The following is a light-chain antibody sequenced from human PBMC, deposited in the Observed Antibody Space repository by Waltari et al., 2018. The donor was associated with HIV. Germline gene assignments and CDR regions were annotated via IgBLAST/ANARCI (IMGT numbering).Light chain of an antibody. CDR2: DVT. V-gene: IGLV2-14*03. Sequence: QSALTQPAPVPGPLGQSIPFTCTGPRSDIGGYVYVSWYQPHPREAPKIIIYDVTNRPSGISYRFSGSKSGDTASLTISGLQAEDEADYYCTSFTTTTAWVFGGGTKLTVL. CDR3: TSFTTTTAWV. J-gene: IGLJ3*02. CDR1: RSDIGGYVY.